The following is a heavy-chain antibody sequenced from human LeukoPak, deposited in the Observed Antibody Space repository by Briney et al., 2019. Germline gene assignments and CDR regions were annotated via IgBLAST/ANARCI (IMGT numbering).Heavy chain of an antibody. CDR1: GGSISSGGYS. Sequence: PSQTLSLTCAVSGGSISSGGYSWSWIRQPPGQELEWIGSIYYSGSTYYNPSLESRVTMSVDTSKNQFSLKLSSVTAADTAVYYCARTTGTIFGVVPNYYYYYMDVWGKGTTVTVSS. V-gene: IGHV4-30-2*03. D-gene: IGHD3-3*01. CDR3: ARTTGTIFGVVPNYYYYYMDV. CDR2: IYYSGST. J-gene: IGHJ6*03.